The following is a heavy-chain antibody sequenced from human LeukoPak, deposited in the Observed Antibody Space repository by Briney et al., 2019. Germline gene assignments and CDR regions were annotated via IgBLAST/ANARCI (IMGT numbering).Heavy chain of an antibody. Sequence: SETLSLTCTVSGGAISTYYWSWIRQTPGMGLEWIGYIYYTGSTYYNPSLKSRVTISVDTSGTQFSLNLSSVTAADTAVYYCARVLGNYYGSATYSSDYWGQGTLVTVSS. CDR3: ARVLGNYYGSATYSSDY. CDR2: IYYTGST. V-gene: IGHV4-59*08. D-gene: IGHD3-10*01. CDR1: GGAISTYY. J-gene: IGHJ4*02.